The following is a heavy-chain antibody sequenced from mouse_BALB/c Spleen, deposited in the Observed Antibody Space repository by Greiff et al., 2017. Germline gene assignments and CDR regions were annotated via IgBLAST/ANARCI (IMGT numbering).Heavy chain of an antibody. J-gene: IGHJ4*01. CDR1: GFNFKDSY. V-gene: IGHV14-3*02. CDR2: IDPANGNT. CDR3: ARWGTTGIYAMDY. Sequence: VQLQQSGAELVKPGASVKLSCTASGFNFKDSYMHWVKQRPEQGLEWIGRIDPANGNTKYDPKFQGKATITADTSSNTAYLQLSSLTSEDTAVYYCARWGTTGIYAMDYWGQGTSVTVSA. D-gene: IGHD1-1*01.